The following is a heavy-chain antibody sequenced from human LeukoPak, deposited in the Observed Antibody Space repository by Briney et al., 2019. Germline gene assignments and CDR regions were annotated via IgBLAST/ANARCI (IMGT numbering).Heavy chain of an antibody. D-gene: IGHD2-15*01. V-gene: IGHV1-8*01. CDR1: GYTFTSYD. J-gene: IGHJ6*03. CDR3: ARTQSALGYCSGGSCYNHYYYYYMDV. CDR2: MNPNSGNT. Sequence: ASVKVSCKASGYTFTSYDINWVRQATGQGLEWMGWMNPNSGNTGYAQKFQGRVTMTRNTSISTAYMELSSLRSEDTAVYYCARTQSALGYCSGGSCYNHYYYYYMDVSGKGTTVTVSS.